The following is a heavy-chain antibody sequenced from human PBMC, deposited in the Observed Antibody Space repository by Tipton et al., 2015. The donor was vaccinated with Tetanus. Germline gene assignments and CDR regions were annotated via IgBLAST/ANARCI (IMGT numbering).Heavy chain of an antibody. CDR1: GGSFSGYY. Sequence: TLSLTCAVYGGSFSGYYWSWIRQPPGKGLEWIGEINHSGSTNYNPSLKSRVTISVDTSKNQFSLKLSSVTAADTAVYYCARANCSSTSCLNWFAPWGQGTLVAVSS. V-gene: IGHV4-34*01. CDR3: ARANCSSTSCLNWFAP. CDR2: INHSGST. J-gene: IGHJ5*02. D-gene: IGHD2-2*01.